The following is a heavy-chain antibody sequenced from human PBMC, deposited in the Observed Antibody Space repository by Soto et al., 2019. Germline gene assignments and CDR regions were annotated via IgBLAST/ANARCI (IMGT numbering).Heavy chain of an antibody. CDR2: INQDGNED. V-gene: IGHV3-7*01. J-gene: IGHJ4*02. CDR1: GFTFISYW. Sequence: GSLRLSCAASGFTFISYWMNWFRQSPGKGLEWVANINQDGNEDNLLDSVKGRFTISRDNAKNSLFLQMNSLRVDDTAVYYCARTGDGHHDFLDYWGQGALVTVSS. D-gene: IGHD1-1*01. CDR3: ARTGDGHHDFLDY.